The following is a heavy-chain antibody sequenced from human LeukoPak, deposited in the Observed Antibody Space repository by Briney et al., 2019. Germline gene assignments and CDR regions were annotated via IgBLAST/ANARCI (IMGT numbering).Heavy chain of an antibody. Sequence: GGSLRLSCAASGFTFSSYWMNWVRQAPGKGLEWVGFIRSKTYGGTTAYAASVKGRFTISRDDSKNIAYLQMNSLKTEDTAVYYCSRQIRATTDYFDYWGQGTLVTVSS. CDR1: GFTFSSYW. J-gene: IGHJ4*02. V-gene: IGHV3-49*04. CDR3: SRQIRATTDYFDY. D-gene: IGHD5-12*01. CDR2: IRSKTYGGTT.